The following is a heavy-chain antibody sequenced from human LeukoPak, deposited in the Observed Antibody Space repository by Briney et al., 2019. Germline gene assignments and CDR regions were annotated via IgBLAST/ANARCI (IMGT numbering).Heavy chain of an antibody. V-gene: IGHV4-4*02. CDR2: IYHSGST. Sequence: PSGTLSLTCAVSGGSISSSNWWSWVRQPPGKGLEWIGEIYHSGSTNYNPSLKSRVTISVDKSKNQFSLKLSSVTAADTAVYYYAREPSGDTAMVTIKDAFDIWGQGTMVTVSS. J-gene: IGHJ3*02. CDR3: AREPSGDTAMVTIKDAFDI. D-gene: IGHD5-18*01. CDR1: GGSISSSNW.